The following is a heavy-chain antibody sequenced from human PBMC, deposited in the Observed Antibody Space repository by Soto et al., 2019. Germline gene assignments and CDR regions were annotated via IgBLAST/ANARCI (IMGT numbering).Heavy chain of an antibody. V-gene: IGHV4-59*01. CDR2: LYCSGST. Sequence: PSETLSLTCSVSGGSIRSNYWSWIRQPPGKGLEWIGYLYCSGSTKYNPSLKSRVTISVDTSKNQVSLKLNSVTAADTAVYYCARGRGYSGYESTYYFDYWGQGTLVTVSS. CDR1: GGSIRSNY. CDR3: ARGRGYSGYESTYYFDY. J-gene: IGHJ4*02. D-gene: IGHD5-12*01.